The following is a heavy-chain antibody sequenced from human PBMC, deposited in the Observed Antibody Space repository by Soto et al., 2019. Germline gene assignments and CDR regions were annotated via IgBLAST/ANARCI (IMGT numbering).Heavy chain of an antibody. V-gene: IGHV3-30*18. CDR1: GFTFSNYG. CDR2: ISYVGSDK. D-gene: IGHD2-2*01. J-gene: IGHJ6*02. CDR3: AKVTGYCSSSSCRRDYYYYYGMDV. Sequence: GGSLRLSCAATGFTFSNYGMHWVRQAPGKGLVRVAVISYVGSDKYYADSVKGRFSISRDNSKNTLYLQMNSLRAEDTAVYYCAKVTGYCSSSSCRRDYYYYYGMDVWGQGTTVTVSS.